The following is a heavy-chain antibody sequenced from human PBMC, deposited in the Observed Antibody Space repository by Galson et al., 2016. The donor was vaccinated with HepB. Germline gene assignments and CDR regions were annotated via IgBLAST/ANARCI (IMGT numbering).Heavy chain of an antibody. V-gene: IGHV4-39*01. CDR2: IYYSGST. CDR1: GGSISSSSYY. Sequence: ETLSLTCTVSGGSISSSSYYWGWIRQPPGKGLEWTGSIYYSGSTYYNPSLKSRVTISVDTSKNQFSLKLSSVTAADTAVYYCARDDSSGYYNWFDPWGQGTLVTVSS. J-gene: IGHJ5*02. D-gene: IGHD3-22*01. CDR3: ARDDSSGYYNWFDP.